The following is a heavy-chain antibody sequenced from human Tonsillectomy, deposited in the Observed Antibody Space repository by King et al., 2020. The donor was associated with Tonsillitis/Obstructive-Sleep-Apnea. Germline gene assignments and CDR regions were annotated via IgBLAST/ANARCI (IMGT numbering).Heavy chain of an antibody. CDR1: GFTFSSYG. V-gene: IGHV3-33*01. J-gene: IGHJ4*02. CDR3: ARDHWFGELLTPFDY. CDR2: IWYDGSNK. D-gene: IGHD3-10*01. Sequence: QLVQSGGGVVQPGRSLRLSCAASGFTFSSYGMHWVRQAPGKGLERVAVIWYDGSNKYYADSVKGRFTISRDNSKNTLYLQMNSLRAEDTAVYYCARDHWFGELLTPFDYWGQGTLVTVSS.